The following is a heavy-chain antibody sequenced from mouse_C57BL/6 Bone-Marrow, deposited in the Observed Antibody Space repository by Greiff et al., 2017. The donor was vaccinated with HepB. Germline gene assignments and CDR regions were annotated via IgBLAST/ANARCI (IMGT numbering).Heavy chain of an antibody. J-gene: IGHJ2*01. CDR2: IWSGGST. Sequence: QVQLKQSGPGLVQPSQSLSITCTVSGFSLTSYGVHWVRQSPGKGLEWLGVIWSGGSTDYNAAFISRLSISNDNSKSQVFFKMNSLHADDTARYDCASVLNGGFDYWGQGTTLTVSS. CDR3: ASVLNGGFDY. V-gene: IGHV2-2*01. CDR1: GFSLTSYG.